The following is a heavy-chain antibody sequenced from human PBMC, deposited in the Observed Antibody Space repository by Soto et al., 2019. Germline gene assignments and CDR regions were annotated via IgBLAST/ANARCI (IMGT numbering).Heavy chain of an antibody. V-gene: IGHV3-30-3*01. CDR3: ARGPVEYSIWPHRGVYYYGMDV. Sequence: QVQLVESGGGVDQPGRSLRLSCAASGFTFSSYAMHWVRQAPGKGLEWGAVISYDGSNKYYADSVKGRFTISRDNSKNTLYLQMNSRRAEDTAVYYCARGPVEYSIWPHRGVYYYGMDVWGQGTTVTVSS. J-gene: IGHJ6*02. D-gene: IGHD6-13*01. CDR1: GFTFSSYA. CDR2: ISYDGSNK.